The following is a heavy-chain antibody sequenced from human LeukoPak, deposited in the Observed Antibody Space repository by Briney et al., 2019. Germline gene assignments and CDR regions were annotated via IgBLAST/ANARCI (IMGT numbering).Heavy chain of an antibody. Sequence: PGGSLRLSCAASGFTFSSYAMSWVRQAPGKGLEWVSGISGSGGTTYYADSVKGRFTISRDNSKNTLYLQMNSLRAEDTAVYYCAKGDSSSWLFDYWGQGTLVTVSS. J-gene: IGHJ4*02. CDR3: AKGDSSSWLFDY. D-gene: IGHD6-13*01. V-gene: IGHV3-23*01. CDR1: GFTFSSYA. CDR2: ISGSGGTT.